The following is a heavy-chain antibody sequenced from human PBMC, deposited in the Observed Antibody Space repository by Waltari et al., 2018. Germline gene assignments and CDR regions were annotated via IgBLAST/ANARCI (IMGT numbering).Heavy chain of an antibody. CDR1: GFPFRDYD. D-gene: IGHD2-21*02. Sequence: EVQLVESGGGLVQPGGSLRLSCAVSGFPFRDYDIDWVRQAPDKRLEWVGRSRSKARNYISEYAASVRGRFSIFRDDSDNSLYLQMSSLKIEDTAVYYCARDQDGDSNLDYWGQGTLVAVSS. CDR3: ARDQDGDSNLDY. V-gene: IGHV3-72*01. J-gene: IGHJ4*02. CDR2: SRSKARNYIS.